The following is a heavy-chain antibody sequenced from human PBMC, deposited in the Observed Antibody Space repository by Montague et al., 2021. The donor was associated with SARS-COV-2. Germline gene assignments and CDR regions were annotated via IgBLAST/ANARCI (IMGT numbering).Heavy chain of an antibody. CDR3: ARGRRILLWFGELLLGGDYYGMDV. J-gene: IGHJ6*02. Sequence: SETLSLTCAVYGGSFSGYCWSWIRQPPGKGLEWIGEINHSGNTNYNPSLKSRVTISVDTSKNQFSLKLSSVTAADTAVYYCARGRRILLWFGELLLGGDYYGMDVWGQGTTVTVSS. CDR2: INHSGNT. CDR1: GGSFSGYC. V-gene: IGHV4-34*01. D-gene: IGHD3-10*01.